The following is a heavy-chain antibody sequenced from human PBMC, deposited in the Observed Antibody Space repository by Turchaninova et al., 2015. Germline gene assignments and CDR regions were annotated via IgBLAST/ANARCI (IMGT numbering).Heavy chain of an antibody. J-gene: IGHJ4*02. D-gene: IGHD3-9*01. CDR1: GYSISSGYY. CDR2: IYQSGST. CDR3: ASQLRYFAS. Sequence: VQLQESGPGLVTPSETLSLTCAVSGYSISSGYYWGWIRQPPGKGLEWIGSIYQSGSTYYNPSLKSRVTISVDTSKNQFSLKLSSVTAADTAVYYCASQLRYFASWGQGTLVTVSS. V-gene: IGHV4-38-2*01.